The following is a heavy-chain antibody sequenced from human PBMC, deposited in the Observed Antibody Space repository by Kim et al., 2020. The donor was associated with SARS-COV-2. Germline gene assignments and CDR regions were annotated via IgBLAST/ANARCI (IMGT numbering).Heavy chain of an antibody. CDR2: INHSGST. CDR1: GGSFSGYY. D-gene: IGHD1-1*01. CDR3: ARGRQRGGSWFDP. V-gene: IGHV4-34*01. Sequence: SETLSLTCAVYGGSFSGYYWSWIRQPPGKGLEWIGEINHSGSTNYNPTLTSRVTIPVDTSKNQFSLKRSSVTAADTSVYYCARGRQRGGSWFDPWGQGTLVPVSS. J-gene: IGHJ5*02.